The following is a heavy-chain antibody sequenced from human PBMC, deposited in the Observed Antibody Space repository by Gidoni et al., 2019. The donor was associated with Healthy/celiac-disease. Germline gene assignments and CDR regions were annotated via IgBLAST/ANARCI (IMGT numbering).Heavy chain of an antibody. CDR1: GFTFSSYA. CDR3: AKDSSVYYYDSSGLFDY. Sequence: EVQLLESGGGLVQPGGSLRLSCAASGFTFSSYAMSWVRQAPGKGLEWVSAISGSGGSTYYADSVKGRFTISRDNSKNTLYLQMNSLRAEDTAVYYCAKDSSVYYYDSSGLFDYWGQGTLVTVSS. J-gene: IGHJ4*02. D-gene: IGHD3-22*01. V-gene: IGHV3-23*01. CDR2: ISGSGGST.